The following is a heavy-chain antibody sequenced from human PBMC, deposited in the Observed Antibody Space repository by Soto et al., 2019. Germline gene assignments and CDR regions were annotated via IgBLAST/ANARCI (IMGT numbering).Heavy chain of an antibody. V-gene: IGHV3-9*01. J-gene: IGHJ4*02. CDR2: ISWNSGSI. CDR3: AKEFPTNYDILTGLFDY. CDR1: GFTFDDYA. Sequence: PGGSLRLSCAASGFTFDDYAMHWVRQAPGKGLEWVSGISWNSGSIGYADSVKGRFTISRDNAKNSLYLQMNSLRAEDTALYYCAKEFPTNYDILTGLFDYWGQGTLVTVSS. D-gene: IGHD3-9*01.